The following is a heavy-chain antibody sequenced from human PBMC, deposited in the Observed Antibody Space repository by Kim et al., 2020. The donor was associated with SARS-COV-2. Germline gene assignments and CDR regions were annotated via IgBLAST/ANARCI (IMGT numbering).Heavy chain of an antibody. J-gene: IGHJ5*02. Sequence: SETLSLTCSVSGDSISTSSYYWGWVRQSPGQGLDWIASIHNAGGTYYNPSFTPRVTISVDTSKNQISLRLTSVTAADKAIYYCARHVYGQNYYVSYWFDPWVQGTLVTVSS. CDR2: IHNAGGT. D-gene: IGHD3-16*01. CDR1: GDSISTSSYY. CDR3: ARHVYGQNYYVSYWFDP. V-gene: IGHV4-39*01.